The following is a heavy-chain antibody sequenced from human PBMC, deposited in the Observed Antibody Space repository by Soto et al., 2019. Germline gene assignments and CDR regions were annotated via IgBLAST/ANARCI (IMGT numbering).Heavy chain of an antibody. Sequence: PGGSLRLSCAASGFTFSSYAMSWVRQAPGKGLEWVSAISGSGGSTYYADSVKGRFTISRDNSKNTLYLQMDSLRAEDTAVYYCAKSLYDSSGYLEPDIYIRFDPWGQGTLVTVSS. CDR1: GFTFSSYA. CDR3: AKSLYDSSGYLEPDIYIRFDP. CDR2: ISGSGGST. V-gene: IGHV3-23*01. D-gene: IGHD3-22*01. J-gene: IGHJ5*02.